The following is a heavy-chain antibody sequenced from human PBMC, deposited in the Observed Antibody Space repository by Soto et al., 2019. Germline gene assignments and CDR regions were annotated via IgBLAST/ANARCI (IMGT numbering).Heavy chain of an antibody. J-gene: IGHJ4*02. CDR3: ASAPAGTAYFDY. CDR2: IYHSGST. V-gene: IGHV4-4*02. Sequence: QVQLQESGPGLVKPSGTLSLICTVSGDSLSSTIWWSWVRQPPGKGLEWIGEIYHSGSTNYNPSRLSRLTTPVDKTKNQVSVKPTSVTAADTAVCFCASAPAGTAYFDYWGQGTLVTVSS. CDR1: GDSLSSTIW. D-gene: IGHD6-13*01.